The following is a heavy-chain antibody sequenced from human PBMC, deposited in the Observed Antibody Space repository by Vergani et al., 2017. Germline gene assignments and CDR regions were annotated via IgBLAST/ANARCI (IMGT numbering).Heavy chain of an antibody. D-gene: IGHD2-2*02. V-gene: IGHV3-33*01. CDR1: GFTFSSYG. CDR2: IWYDGSNK. Sequence: QVQLVESGGGVVQPGRSLRLSCAASGFTFSSYGMHWVRQAPGKGLEWVAVIWYDGSNKYYADSVKGRFTISRDNSKNTLYLQMNSLRAEDTAVYYCARGLPDVPAAIHPLFDYWGQGTLVTVSS. CDR3: ARGLPDVPAAIHPLFDY. J-gene: IGHJ4*02.